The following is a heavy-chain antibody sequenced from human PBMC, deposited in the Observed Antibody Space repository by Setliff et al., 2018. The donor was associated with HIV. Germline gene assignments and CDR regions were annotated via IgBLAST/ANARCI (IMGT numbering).Heavy chain of an antibody. Sequence: SETLSLTCTVSGGSISSSSYYWGWIRQPPGKGLEWIGTIYHSGSTYSNPSLKSRVTMSVDTSKNQFSLKLISVTAADTAVYYCARREYSSSSPPFDYWGQGTLVTVSS. D-gene: IGHD6-6*01. CDR2: IYHSGST. V-gene: IGHV4-39*01. CDR1: GGSISSSSYY. J-gene: IGHJ4*02. CDR3: ARREYSSSSPPFDY.